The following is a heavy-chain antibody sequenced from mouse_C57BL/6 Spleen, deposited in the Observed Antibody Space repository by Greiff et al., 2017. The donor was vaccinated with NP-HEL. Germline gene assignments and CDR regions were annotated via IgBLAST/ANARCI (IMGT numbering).Heavy chain of an antibody. J-gene: IGHJ2*01. Sequence: EVKVVESGGGLVKPGGSLKLSCAASGFTFSDYGMHWVRQAPEKGLEWVAYISSGSSTIYYADTVKGRFTISRDNAKNTLFLQMTSLRSEDTAMYYCARFYYDYDGVDYWGQGTTLTVSS. V-gene: IGHV5-17*01. CDR3: ARFYYDYDGVDY. D-gene: IGHD2-4*01. CDR2: ISSGSSTI. CDR1: GFTFSDYG.